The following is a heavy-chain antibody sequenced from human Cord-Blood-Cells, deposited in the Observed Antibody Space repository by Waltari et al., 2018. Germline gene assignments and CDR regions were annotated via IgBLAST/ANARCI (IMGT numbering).Heavy chain of an antibody. CDR3: ARVGYDFWSGYYTGDY. J-gene: IGHJ4*02. V-gene: IGHV1-3*01. CDR1: GYTFTSYA. Sequence: QVQLVQSGAEVKKPGASVKVSCKASGYTFTSYAMHWVRQAPGQRLEWMGWINAGNGNTKYSQKFQGRVTITRDTYASTAYMELSSLRSEDTAVYYCARVGYDFWSGYYTGDYWGQGTLVTVSS. CDR2: INAGNGNT. D-gene: IGHD3-3*01.